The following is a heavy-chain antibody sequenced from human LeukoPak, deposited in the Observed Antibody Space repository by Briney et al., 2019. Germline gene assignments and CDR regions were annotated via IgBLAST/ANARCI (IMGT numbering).Heavy chain of an antibody. CDR2: INHSGST. V-gene: IGHV4-34*01. Sequence: SETLSLTCAVYGGSFSGYYWSWIRQPPGKGLEWIGEINHSGSTNYNPSLKSRVTISVDTSKNQFSLKLSSVTAADTAVYYCARTKDYYQRYFDYWGQGTLVTVSS. CDR1: GGSFSGYY. CDR3: ARTKDYYQRYFDY. J-gene: IGHJ4*02. D-gene: IGHD2-2*01.